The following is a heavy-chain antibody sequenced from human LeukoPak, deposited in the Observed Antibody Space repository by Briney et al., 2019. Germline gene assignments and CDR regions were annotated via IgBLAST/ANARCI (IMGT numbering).Heavy chain of an antibody. CDR2: IYYSGST. V-gene: IGHV4-59*01. CDR3: ARLTKDYYYGMDV. J-gene: IGHJ6*02. Sequence: SETLSLTCTVSGGSISSYYWSWIRQPPGKGLEWIGYIYYSGSTNYNPSLKSRVTIPVDTSKNQFSLKLSSVTAADTAVYYCARLTKDYYYGMDVWGQGTTVTVSS. D-gene: IGHD3-3*01. CDR1: GGSISSYY.